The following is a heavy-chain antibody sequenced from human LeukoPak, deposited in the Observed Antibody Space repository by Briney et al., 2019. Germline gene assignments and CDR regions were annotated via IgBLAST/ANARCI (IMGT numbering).Heavy chain of an antibody. CDR3: AKGLKTAVGPYKGYHYYMDV. CDR1: GFTFSNYA. CDR2: INDRGIAT. J-gene: IGHJ6*03. V-gene: IGHV3-23*01. D-gene: IGHD5-18*01. Sequence: PGGSLRLSCAASGFTFSNYAMSWVRQAPGKGLEWFSTINDRGIATYYADSVKGRFTISRDNSKNTLSLQVSSLRAEDTTIYYCAKGLKTAVGPYKGYHYYMDVWGKGTTVTVSS.